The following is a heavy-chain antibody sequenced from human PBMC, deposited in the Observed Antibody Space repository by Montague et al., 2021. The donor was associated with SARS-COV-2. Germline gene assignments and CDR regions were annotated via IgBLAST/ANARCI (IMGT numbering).Heavy chain of an antibody. D-gene: IGHD5-12*01. CDR1: GGSISTYY. CDR2: INYSGIT. V-gene: IGHV4-59*01. CDR3: ARSGWLTRGFDS. J-gene: IGHJ4*02. Sequence: SETLSLTCTVSGGSISTYYWSWIRQPPGKGLEWIAYINYSGITYQNPSLKSRVSVSLDTSKNHFSLNLKSVTAADPAVYYCARSGWLTRGFDSWGQGTLVFVSS.